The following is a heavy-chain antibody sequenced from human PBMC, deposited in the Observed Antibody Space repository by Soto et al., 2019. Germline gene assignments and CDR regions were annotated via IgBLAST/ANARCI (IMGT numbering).Heavy chain of an antibody. J-gene: IGHJ5*02. CDR1: GFTFSLYW. CDR2: INGAGSSI. V-gene: IGHV3-74*03. Sequence: EVQLVESGGGLVQPGGSLRLSCAASGFTFSLYWMHWFRQVPGKGLVWVSRINGAGSSITYADSVKGRFTISRDNAKNTLYLQMNSLRAEDTAVYYCVRDRSRNWFDPWGLGTLVTVSS. CDR3: VRDRSRNWFDP. D-gene: IGHD2-15*01.